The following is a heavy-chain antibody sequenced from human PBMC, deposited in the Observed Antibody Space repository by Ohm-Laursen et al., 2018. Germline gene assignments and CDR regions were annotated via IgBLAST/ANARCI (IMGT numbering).Heavy chain of an antibody. CDR1: GYTFTSYY. Sequence: ASVKVSCNASGYTFTSYYMHWVRQAHGQGLEWMGVINSSGGSTTYAQKFQGRVTMTRDTSTSTVYMELSSLRSEDTAVYYCARGGAVAATGDDWGRGTLVTVSS. V-gene: IGHV1-46*01. CDR3: ARGGAVAATGDD. D-gene: IGHD6-19*01. J-gene: IGHJ4*02. CDR2: INSSGGST.